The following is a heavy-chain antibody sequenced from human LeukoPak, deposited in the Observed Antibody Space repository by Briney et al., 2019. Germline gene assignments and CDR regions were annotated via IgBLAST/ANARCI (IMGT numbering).Heavy chain of an antibody. J-gene: IGHJ6*02. D-gene: IGHD1-26*01. CDR3: AFRGGSSLYYYYYGMDV. V-gene: IGHV1-69*13. CDR2: IIPIFGTA. Sequence: SVTVSCKASGGTFSSYAISWVRQAPGQGLEWMGGIIPIFGTANYAQKFQGRVTITADESTSTAYMELSSLRSEDTAVYYCAFRGGSSLYYYYYGMDVWGQGTTVTVSS. CDR1: GGTFSSYA.